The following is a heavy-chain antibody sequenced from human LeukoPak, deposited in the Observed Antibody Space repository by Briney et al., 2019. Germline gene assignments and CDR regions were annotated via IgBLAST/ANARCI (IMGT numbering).Heavy chain of an antibody. D-gene: IGHD3-10*01. Sequence: SETLSLTCYVSGGSISSGSNYWGWVRQPPGKGLEWIGSIFNSGSTYYNPSLKSRITISVDTSKNQFSLKLSSVTAADTAVYYCARLVLLYAWFDPWGQGTLVTVSS. V-gene: IGHV4-39*01. CDR2: IFNSGST. J-gene: IGHJ5*02. CDR3: ARLVLLYAWFDP. CDR1: GGSISSGSNY.